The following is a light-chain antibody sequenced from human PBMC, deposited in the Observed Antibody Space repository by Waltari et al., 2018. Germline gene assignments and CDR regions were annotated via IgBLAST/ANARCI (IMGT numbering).Light chain of an antibody. V-gene: IGKV1-17*01. CDR1: QAISNY. Sequence: DIQMTQSPSSLSASVGDTVTLTCRASQAISNYLAWYQQKPGNAPRPLIYFASNLEVGVPSRFSGSGSWTEFTLTITSLQSEDFATYYCQQHNNYPRTFGQGTKVEVK. CDR2: FAS. J-gene: IGKJ1*01. CDR3: QQHNNYPRT.